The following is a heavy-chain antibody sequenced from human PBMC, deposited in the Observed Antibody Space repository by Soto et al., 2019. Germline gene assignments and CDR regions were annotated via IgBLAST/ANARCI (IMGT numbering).Heavy chain of an antibody. CDR1: GFTVSNNY. D-gene: IGHD2-15*01. Sequence: EVRLVETGGDLIQPGGSLRLSCAVSGFTVSNNYMYWVRQPPGKGLEWVSLIYNHGDTRYADSVRGRFTVSRDNSKNTLYLQMNSLRSEDTAVYYCARKTDSGGNGGFWGQGTLVTVSS. CDR3: ARKTDSGGNGGF. CDR2: IYNHGDT. V-gene: IGHV3-53*05. J-gene: IGHJ4*02.